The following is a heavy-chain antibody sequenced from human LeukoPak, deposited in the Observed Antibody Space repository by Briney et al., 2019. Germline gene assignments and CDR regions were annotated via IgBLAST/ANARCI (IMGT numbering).Heavy chain of an antibody. V-gene: IGHV4-34*01. CDR3: ARVTYYYDSSGYSNAFDI. CDR1: GGSFSGYY. D-gene: IGHD3-22*01. CDR2: INHSGST. J-gene: IGHJ3*02. Sequence: SETLSLTCAVYGGSFSGYYWSWIRQPPGKGLEWIGEINHSGSTNYNPSLKSRVTISVDMSKNQFSLKLSSVTAADTAVYYCARVTYYYDSSGYSNAFDIWGQGTMVTVSS.